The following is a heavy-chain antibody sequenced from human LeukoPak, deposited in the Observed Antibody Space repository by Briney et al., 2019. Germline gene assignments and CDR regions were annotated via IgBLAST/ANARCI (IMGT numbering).Heavy chain of an antibody. CDR1: GYTFTGYY. J-gene: IGHJ6*03. D-gene: IGHD5-18*01. CDR2: INPNSGGT. CDR3: ARGYVDTAMVWGYYYYMDV. V-gene: IGHV1-2*02. Sequence: ASVKVSCKASGYTFTGYYMHWVRQAPGQGLEWMGWINPNSGGTNYAQKFQGRVTMTRDTSISTAYMELSSLRSEDTAVYYCARGYVDTAMVWGYYYYMDVWGKGTTVTISS.